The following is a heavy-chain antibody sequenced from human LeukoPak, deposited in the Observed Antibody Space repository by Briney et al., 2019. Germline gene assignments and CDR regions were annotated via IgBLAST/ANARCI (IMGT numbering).Heavy chain of an antibody. CDR3: ARGRSSMVRGYYYYYMDV. Sequence: SETLSLTCTVSGGSISSYYWSWIRQPPGKGLEGIGYIYNTGSTTYNPSLKSRVTMSVDTSKNQFSLKLNSVTAADTAVYYCARGRSSMVRGYYYYYMDVWGKGTTVTISS. V-gene: IGHV4-59*01. CDR1: GGSISSYY. CDR2: IYNTGST. D-gene: IGHD3-10*01. J-gene: IGHJ6*03.